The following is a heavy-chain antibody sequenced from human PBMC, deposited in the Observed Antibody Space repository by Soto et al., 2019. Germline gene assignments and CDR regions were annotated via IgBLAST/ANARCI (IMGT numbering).Heavy chain of an antibody. CDR3: ASWAGRFLYYYMDV. J-gene: IGHJ6*03. Sequence: GGSLRLSCAASGFTFSSYSMNWVRQAPGKGLEWVSYISSSSSTIYYADSVKGRFTISRDNAKNSLYLQMNSLRAEDTAVYYCASWAGRFLYYYMDVWGKGTTVTVSS. V-gene: IGHV3-48*01. CDR2: ISSSSSTI. CDR1: GFTFSSYS. D-gene: IGHD3-3*01.